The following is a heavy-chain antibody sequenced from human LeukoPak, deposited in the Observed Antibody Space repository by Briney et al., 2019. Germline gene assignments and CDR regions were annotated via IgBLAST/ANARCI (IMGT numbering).Heavy chain of an antibody. CDR3: AKGGTSTMVRGVIGYMDV. V-gene: IGHV3-66*01. Sequence: GGSLRLSCAASGFTVSSNYMIWVRQASGKGLECVSVIYSDGTTYYADSVKGRFTISRDNSKNTLYLQMNSLRAEDSAVYYCAKGGTSTMVRGVIGYMDVWGKGTTVTISS. CDR2: IYSDGTT. D-gene: IGHD3-10*01. J-gene: IGHJ6*03. CDR1: GFTVSSNY.